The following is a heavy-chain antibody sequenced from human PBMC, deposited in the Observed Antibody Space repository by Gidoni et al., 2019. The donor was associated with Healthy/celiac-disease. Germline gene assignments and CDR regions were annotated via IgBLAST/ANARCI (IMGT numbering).Heavy chain of an antibody. CDR1: GLPFRSFA. D-gene: IGHD2-2*02. CDR3: ARDGVVVPAAISGDYFDY. J-gene: IGHJ4*02. Sequence: VQLVGSWGGVVQPWRSLSLPCSTPGLPFRSFALHWVRQAPGKGLEWVAVISYDGSNKYYADSVKGRFTISRDNSKNTLYLQMNSLRAEDTAVYYCARDGVVVPAAISGDYFDYWGQGTLVTVSS. CDR2: ISYDGSNK. V-gene: IGHV3-30*04.